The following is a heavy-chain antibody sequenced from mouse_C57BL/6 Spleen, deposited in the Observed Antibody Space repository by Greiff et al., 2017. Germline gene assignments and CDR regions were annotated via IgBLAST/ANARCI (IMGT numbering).Heavy chain of an antibody. CDR3: ARDYYGSSPCYFDY. J-gene: IGHJ2*01. V-gene: IGHV1-54*01. D-gene: IGHD1-1*01. CDR2: INPGSGGT. Sequence: QVQLKESGAELVRPGTSVKVSCKASGYAFTNYLIEWVKQRPGQGLEWIGVINPGSGGTNYNEKFKGKATLTADKSASTAYMQLSSLTSEDSAVYFCARDYYGSSPCYFDYWGQGTTLTVSS. CDR1: GYAFTNYL.